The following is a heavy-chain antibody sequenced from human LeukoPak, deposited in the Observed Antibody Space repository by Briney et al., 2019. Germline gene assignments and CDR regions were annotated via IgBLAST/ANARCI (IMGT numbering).Heavy chain of an antibody. V-gene: IGHV3-15*01. CDR2: IKSKTDGGRT. J-gene: IGHJ4*02. Sequence: PGGSLRLSCTASGFTFTSYGMSWVRQAPGKGLEWVGRIKSKTDGGRTDYAAPVKGRFTISRDDSKNTLYLQMNSLKTEDTAVYYCTTDYVYFDYWGQGTLVTVSS. CDR3: TTDYVYFDY. D-gene: IGHD3-16*01. CDR1: GFTFTSYG.